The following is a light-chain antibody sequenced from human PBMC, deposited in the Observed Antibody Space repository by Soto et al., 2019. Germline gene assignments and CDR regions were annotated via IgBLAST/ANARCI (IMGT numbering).Light chain of an antibody. V-gene: IGKV1-5*03. CDR1: QSISSW. CDR2: KAS. Sequence: DIQMTQSPSTLSASVGDRVTITCRASQSISSWLAWYQQKPGKATKLLIYKASSLESGVPSRFSGRGSGTEFTLTISSLQPDDFATYSCQLRDNFGGGTKVEIK. CDR3: QLRDN. J-gene: IGKJ4*01.